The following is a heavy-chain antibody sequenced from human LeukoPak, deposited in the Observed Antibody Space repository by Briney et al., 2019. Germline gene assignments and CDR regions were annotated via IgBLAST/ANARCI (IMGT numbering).Heavy chain of an antibody. CDR1: GFTFGTYG. J-gene: IGHJ4*02. V-gene: IGHV3-48*01. Sequence: GGSLRLYCASSGFTFGTYGMNWVRQAPEKGLEWVSYISSRSDSENYADSVKGRFTISRDNIRNLLYLQMNSLRAEDTAVYFCARDSTRILGLFDYWGQGTLVTISS. D-gene: IGHD2/OR15-2a*01. CDR2: ISSRSDSE. CDR3: ARDSTRILGLFDY.